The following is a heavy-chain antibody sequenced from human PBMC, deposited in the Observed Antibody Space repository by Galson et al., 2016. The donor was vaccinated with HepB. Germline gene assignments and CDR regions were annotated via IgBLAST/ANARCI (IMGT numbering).Heavy chain of an antibody. CDR2: ISYDGSNK. J-gene: IGHJ6*02. Sequence: SLRLSCAASGFTFSSYAMHWVRQAPGKGLEWVAVISYDGSNKYYADSVKGRLTISRDNSKNTLYLQMNSLRAEDTAVYYCARDWDIVVVVAASHYGMDVWGQGTTVTVSS. V-gene: IGHV3-30-3*01. CDR3: ARDWDIVVVVAASHYGMDV. CDR1: GFTFSSYA. D-gene: IGHD2-15*01.